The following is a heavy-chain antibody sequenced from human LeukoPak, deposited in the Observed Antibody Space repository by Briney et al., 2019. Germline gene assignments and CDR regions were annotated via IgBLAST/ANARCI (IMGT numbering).Heavy chain of an antibody. CDR1: GLTFSSHW. CDR3: ARDYGRSRDYGMDV. V-gene: IGHV3-74*01. Sequence: GGSLRLSCAASGLTFSSHWMHWVRQAPAKGLVWVSRITNDGSSTTYADSVKGRFTISRDNAKNTLYLQMNSLRAEDTAVYYCARDYGRSRDYGMDVWGQGTTVTVSS. J-gene: IGHJ6*02. D-gene: IGHD3-10*01. CDR2: ITNDGSST.